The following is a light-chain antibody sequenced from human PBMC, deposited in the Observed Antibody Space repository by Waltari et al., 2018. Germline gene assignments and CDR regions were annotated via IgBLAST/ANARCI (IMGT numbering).Light chain of an antibody. CDR3: SSYTSSTVV. CDR1: SSDVGGYKY. V-gene: IGLV2-14*03. J-gene: IGLJ3*02. CDR2: DVS. Sequence: QSALTQPASVSGPPGQSITISCTGTSSDVGGYKYVSWYQQHPGKAPKLLIYDVSNRPSGVSNRFSGSKSGNTASLTISGLQAADEADYYCSSYTSSTVVFGGGTKLTVL.